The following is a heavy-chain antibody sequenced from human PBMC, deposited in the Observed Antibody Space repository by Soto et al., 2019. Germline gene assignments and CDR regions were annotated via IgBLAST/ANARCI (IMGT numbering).Heavy chain of an antibody. D-gene: IGHD3-10*01. CDR3: ARSMADGSGSYYSPLDY. CDR1: GGSFSGYY. V-gene: IGHV4-34*01. CDR2: INHSGST. J-gene: IGHJ4*02. Sequence: SETLSLTWAVYGGSFSGYYWSWIRQPPGKGLEWIGEINHSGSTNYNPSLKSRVTISVDTSKNQFSLKLSSVTAAGTAVYYCARSMADGSGSYYSPLDYWGQGTLVTVSS.